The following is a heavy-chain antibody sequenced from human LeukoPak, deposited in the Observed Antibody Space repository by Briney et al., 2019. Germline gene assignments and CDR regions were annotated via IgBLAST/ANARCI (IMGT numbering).Heavy chain of an antibody. CDR1: GFTFDDYA. J-gene: IGHJ4*02. CDR3: AKARYSYGHDFDY. CDR2: ISWNSGSI. V-gene: IGHV3-9*01. D-gene: IGHD5-18*01. Sequence: GGSLRLSCAASGFTFDDYAMHWVRQAPGKGLEWVSGISWNSGSIGYADSVKGRFTISRDNAKNSLYLQMNSLGAEDTALYYCAKARYSYGHDFDYWGQGTLVTVSS.